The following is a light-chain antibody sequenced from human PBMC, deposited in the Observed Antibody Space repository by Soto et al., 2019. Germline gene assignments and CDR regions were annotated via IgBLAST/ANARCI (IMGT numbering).Light chain of an antibody. CDR3: QQYDTSST. V-gene: IGKV3-20*01. J-gene: IGKJ1*01. CDR1: QSVSSSY. Sequence: EIVLTQSPGTLSLSPGDRATLSCRASQSVSSSYLAWYQQKPGQAPRLLIYGASSRAAGIPDRFSGSGAGTDFTLTISRLEPEDFAVYFCQQYDTSSTFGQGTKVDIK. CDR2: GAS.